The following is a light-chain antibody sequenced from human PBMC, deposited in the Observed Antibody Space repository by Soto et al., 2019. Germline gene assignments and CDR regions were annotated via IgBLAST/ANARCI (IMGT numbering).Light chain of an antibody. CDR2: DAS. CDR3: QQRSNWLSIT. V-gene: IGKV3D-20*02. Sequence: EIVLTQSPGTLSLSPVERATLSCRASQSVSSSYLAWYQQKPGQAPRLLIYDASNRATGIPARFSGSGSGTDFTLTISSLEPEDFAVYYCQQRSNWLSITFGQGTRLEL. CDR1: QSVSSSY. J-gene: IGKJ5*01.